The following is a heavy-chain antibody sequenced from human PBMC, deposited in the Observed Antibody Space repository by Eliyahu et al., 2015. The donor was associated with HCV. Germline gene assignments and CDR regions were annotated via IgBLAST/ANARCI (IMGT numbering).Heavy chain of an antibody. CDR3: ASGGGGIAVAGTGGWFDP. V-gene: IGHV4-59*01. CDR1: GXSISSYY. D-gene: IGHD6-19*01. Sequence: QVQLQESGPGLVKPSETLSLPCSVXGXSISSYYWXWXRQPPGTGLEWIXDXHYSGGPHXNPPXKSRVTISVDTSKNXSSLKLTSVTAADTAVYYCASGGGGIAVAGTGGWFDPWGQGTLVTVSS. CDR2: XHYSGGP. J-gene: IGHJ5*02.